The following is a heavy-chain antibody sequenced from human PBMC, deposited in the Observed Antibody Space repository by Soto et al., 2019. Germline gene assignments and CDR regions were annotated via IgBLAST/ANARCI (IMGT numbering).Heavy chain of an antibody. D-gene: IGHD2-15*01. Sequence: QVQLVQSGAEVKKPGASVKVSCKTSGYSFTSQDINWVRQATGQGLEWMGWMNPNTGNAVYAQKFQGRVTMTRNTSIGTADMELRSLRSEDTAGYYCARDYCSGVSCHQGWVDPWGQGTLVTVSS. J-gene: IGHJ5*02. CDR1: GYSFTSQD. CDR2: MNPNTGNA. V-gene: IGHV1-8*01. CDR3: ARDYCSGVSCHQGWVDP.